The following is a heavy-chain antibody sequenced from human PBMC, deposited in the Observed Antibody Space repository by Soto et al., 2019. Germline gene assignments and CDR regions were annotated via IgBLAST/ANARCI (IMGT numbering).Heavy chain of an antibody. CDR3: ARGAPFYYYGSRSPPDAMDV. CDR1: GYTFTGYY. Sequence: GAAVKVCCKASGYTFTGYYMHWVRQAPGQGLEWMGWINPNSGGTNYAQKFQGWVTMTRDTSISTAYMELSRLRSDDTAVYYCARGAPFYYYGSRSPPDAMDVSGPATTVTVSS. V-gene: IGHV1-2*04. CDR2: INPNSGGT. J-gene: IGHJ6*02. D-gene: IGHD3-10*01.